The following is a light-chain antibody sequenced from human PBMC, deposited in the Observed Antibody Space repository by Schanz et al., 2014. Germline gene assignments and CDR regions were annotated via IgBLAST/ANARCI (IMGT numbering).Light chain of an antibody. V-gene: IGLV1-44*01. CDR3: AAWDDSLNGHVV. CDR1: NSNIGSNA. J-gene: IGLJ2*01. Sequence: QSVLTQPPSTSGTPGQRVTISCSGSNSNIGSNAVNWFQQLPGTAPKLLIYSNSQRPSGVPDRFSGSKSGTSASLAISGLQSEDEAHYYCAAWDDSLNGHVVFGGGTKLTVL. CDR2: SNS.